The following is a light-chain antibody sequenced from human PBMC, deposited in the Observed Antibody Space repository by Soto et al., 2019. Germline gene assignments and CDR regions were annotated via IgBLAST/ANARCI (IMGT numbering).Light chain of an antibody. CDR1: SSNIGNNY. V-gene: IGLV1-51*01. CDR3: GTWDSSLSAVV. J-gene: IGLJ2*01. Sequence: QSVLTQPPSVSAAPGQKLTISCSGSSSNIGNNYVSWYQHLPGTAPKLLIYDNNKRPSGIPDRFSVSKSGTSATLGITGLPTGDEADYYCGTWDSSLSAVVFGGGTKLTVL. CDR2: DNN.